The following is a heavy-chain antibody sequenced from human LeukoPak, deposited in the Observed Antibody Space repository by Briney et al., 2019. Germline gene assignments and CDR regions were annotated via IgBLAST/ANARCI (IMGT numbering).Heavy chain of an antibody. CDR2: ISGGGGST. CDR3: AKGAIVAPEDYYGMDV. D-gene: IGHD5-12*01. CDR1: GFTFTSYS. Sequence: PGGSLRLSCAASGFTFTSYSMNWVRQAPGKGLEWVSTISGGGGSTYYADSVKGRFTISRDNSKNTLYLQMNSLRAEDTAVYYCAKGAIVAPEDYYGMDVWGQGTTVTVSS. V-gene: IGHV3-23*01. J-gene: IGHJ6*02.